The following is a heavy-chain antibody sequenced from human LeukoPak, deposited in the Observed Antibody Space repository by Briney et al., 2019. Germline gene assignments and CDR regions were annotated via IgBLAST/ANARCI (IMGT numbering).Heavy chain of an antibody. Sequence: SETLSLTCTVSGGSISSSSYYWGWIRQPPGKGLEWIGSIYYSGSTYYNPSLKSRVTISVDTSKNQFSLKLSSVTAADTAVYYCARVASYYDFWSGYYWRDAFDIWGQGTMVTVS. J-gene: IGHJ3*02. D-gene: IGHD3-3*01. CDR3: ARVASYYDFWSGYYWRDAFDI. CDR1: GGSISSSSYY. CDR2: IYYSGST. V-gene: IGHV4-39*07.